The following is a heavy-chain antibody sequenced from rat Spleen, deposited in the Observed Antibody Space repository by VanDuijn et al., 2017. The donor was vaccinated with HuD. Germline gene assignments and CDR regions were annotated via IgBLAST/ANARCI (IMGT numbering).Heavy chain of an antibody. D-gene: IGHD4-3*01. CDR1: GFTFSYSD. CDR2: ISPSGGTS. Sequence: EVQLVESDGGLVQPGRSLKLSCTASGFTFSYSDMAWVRQAPTKGLEWVASISPSGGTSYYRDSVRGRFTVSRDNAKNTLFLHMDSLRSEDTATYYCARHRNSGYWYFDFWGPGTMVTVSS. V-gene: IGHV5S13*01. CDR3: ARHRNSGYWYFDF. J-gene: IGHJ1*01.